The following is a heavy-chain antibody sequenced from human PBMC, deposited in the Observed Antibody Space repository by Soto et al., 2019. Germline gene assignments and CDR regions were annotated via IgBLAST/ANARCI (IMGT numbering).Heavy chain of an antibody. D-gene: IGHD5-12*01. Sequence: QVQLQQWGAGLLKPSETLSLNCAVTGGSLSGYYWSWIRQPPGKGLEWIGEVKDGGHTNSSPSLRGRVTPSSATSNTQFSLRLNSVTAAATGVYYCARGQEGVVATHWDQGSLVTVSS. CDR3: ARGQEGVVATH. V-gene: IGHV4-34*01. CDR2: VKDGGHT. CDR1: GGSLSGYY. J-gene: IGHJ4*02.